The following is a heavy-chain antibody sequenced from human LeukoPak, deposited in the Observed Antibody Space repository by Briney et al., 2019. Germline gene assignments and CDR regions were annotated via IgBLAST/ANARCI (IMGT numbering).Heavy chain of an antibody. J-gene: IGHJ6*02. CDR3: ATPVVPAATPSGRYYYYGMDV. CDR1: GYTFTNYD. CDR2: MNHKSGNT. V-gene: IGHV1-8*01. D-gene: IGHD2-2*01. Sequence: GASVKVSCKASGYTFTNYDINWVRQATGQGLEWMGWMNHKSGNTGYAQKFQGRVTMTRNTSISIAYMELSSLRSEDTAVYYCATPVVPAATPSGRYYYYGMDVWGQGTTVTVSS.